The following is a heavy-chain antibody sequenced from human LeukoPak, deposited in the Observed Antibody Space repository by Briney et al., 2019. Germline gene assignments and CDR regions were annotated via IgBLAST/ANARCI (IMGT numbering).Heavy chain of an antibody. J-gene: IGHJ4*02. CDR3: ARGHYNVLASSYKWTPDY. V-gene: IGHV3-21*01. Sequence: GGSLRLSCAASGFTFNTFNMNWFRQAPGKGLEWVSSINSGGDYKYYADSVKGRFTTSRDNAKNSLSLQLNSLRVEDTAIYYCARGHYNVLASSYKWTPDYWGQGTLVTVSS. CDR1: GFTFNTFN. CDR2: INSGGDYK. D-gene: IGHD3-9*01.